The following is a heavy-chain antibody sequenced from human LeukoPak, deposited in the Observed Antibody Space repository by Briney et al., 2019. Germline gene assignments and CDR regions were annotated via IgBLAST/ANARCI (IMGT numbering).Heavy chain of an antibody. Sequence: GGSLRLSCAASGFTFSDYGMHWVRQAPGKGLEWVTFIRDDGSNKYYADSVKGRFTISRENSKNTLYLQMNSLRAEDTAMYYCAKDLSSGWSFDSWGQGTLVTVSS. CDR3: AKDLSSGWSFDS. V-gene: IGHV3-30*02. CDR1: GFTFSDYG. J-gene: IGHJ4*02. CDR2: IRDDGSNK. D-gene: IGHD3-22*01.